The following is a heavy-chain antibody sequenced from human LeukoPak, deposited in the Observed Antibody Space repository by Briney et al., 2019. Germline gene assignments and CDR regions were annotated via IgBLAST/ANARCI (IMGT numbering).Heavy chain of an antibody. CDR2: IKQDGSEK. CDR1: GFTFSRHW. D-gene: IGHD3-22*01. CDR3: ARDVEYYDSSGPFHY. V-gene: IGHV3-7*01. J-gene: IGHJ4*02. Sequence: GGSLRLSCEASGFTFSRHWLTWVRQAPGKGLEWVANIKQDGSEKYYVDSVKGRFTISRDNAKNSLYLQMNSLRAEDTAVYYCARDVEYYDSSGPFHYWGQGTLVTVSS.